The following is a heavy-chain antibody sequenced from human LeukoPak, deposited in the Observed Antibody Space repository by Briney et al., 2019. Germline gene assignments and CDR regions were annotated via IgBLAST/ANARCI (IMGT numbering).Heavy chain of an antibody. Sequence: LSLTCTVSGGSISSGGYYWSWIRQHPGKGLEWIGSIYYSGDTHYNPSLKSRVTISVDTSKNQFSLKLSSVTAADTAVYYCARGGRHCSSTSCYTFWFDPWGQGTLVTVSS. CDR2: IYYSGDT. D-gene: IGHD2-2*02. V-gene: IGHV4-31*03. CDR1: GGSISSGGYY. J-gene: IGHJ5*02. CDR3: ARGGRHCSSTSCYTFWFDP.